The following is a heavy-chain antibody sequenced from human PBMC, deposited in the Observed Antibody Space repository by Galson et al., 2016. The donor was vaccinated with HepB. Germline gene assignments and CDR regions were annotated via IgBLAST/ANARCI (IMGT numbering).Heavy chain of an antibody. D-gene: IGHD2-21*01. CDR2: LYASGKT. Sequence: SLRLSCAASGFTFSSYAMSWVRQAPGNGLEWVSVLYASGKTYYADSVKGRFTISRDNSKNILFLQMNSLRAEDTAVYYCTRGWIREYSSGNGGGSGGDHWGQGTLVTVSS. V-gene: IGHV3-53*01. CDR1: GFTFSSYA. CDR3: TRGWIREYSSGNGGGSGGDH. J-gene: IGHJ4*02.